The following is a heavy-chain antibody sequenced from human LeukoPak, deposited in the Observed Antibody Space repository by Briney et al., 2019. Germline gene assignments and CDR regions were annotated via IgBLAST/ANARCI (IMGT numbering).Heavy chain of an antibody. V-gene: IGHV3-33*08. J-gene: IGHJ6*02. D-gene: IGHD6-13*01. CDR3: ARDGGSSWNRYYYGMDV. Sequence: GGSLRLSCAASGFTFSSYGMHWVRQAPGKGLEWVAAIWYDGSNKYYADSVKGRFTISRDNSKNTLYLQMNSLRAEDTAVYYGARDGGSSWNRYYYGMDVWGQGTTVTVSS. CDR1: GFTFSSYG. CDR2: IWYDGSNK.